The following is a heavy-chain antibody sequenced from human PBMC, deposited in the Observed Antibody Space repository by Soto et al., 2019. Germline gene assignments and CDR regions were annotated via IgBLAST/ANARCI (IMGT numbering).Heavy chain of an antibody. CDR1: GGTFSSYA. V-gene: IGHV1-18*01. D-gene: IGHD2-21*02. CDR2: ISAYNGNT. J-gene: IGHJ4*02. CDR3: ARDLGVVVTARTYYFDY. Sequence: GASVKVSCKASGGTFSSYAISWVRQAPGQGLEWMGGISAYNGNTNYAQKLQGRVTMTTDTSTSTAYMELRSLRSDDTAVYYCARDLGVVVTARTYYFDYWGQGTLVTVSS.